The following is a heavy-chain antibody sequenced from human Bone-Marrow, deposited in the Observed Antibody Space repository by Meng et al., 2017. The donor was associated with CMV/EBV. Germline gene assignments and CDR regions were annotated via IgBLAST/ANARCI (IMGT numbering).Heavy chain of an antibody. V-gene: IGHV5-51*01. D-gene: IGHD5-24*01. CDR1: GYRFTNYW. J-gene: IGHJ4*02. Sequence: GESLKISCKASGYRFTNYWIGWVRQMPGKGLECMGIIYPGDSDTRYSPSFQGQVTISADKSITTAYLQWSSLKASDTAMYYCAKLNGQMAAHFWGQGKLVTVSS. CDR3: AKLNGQMAAHF. CDR2: IYPGDSDT.